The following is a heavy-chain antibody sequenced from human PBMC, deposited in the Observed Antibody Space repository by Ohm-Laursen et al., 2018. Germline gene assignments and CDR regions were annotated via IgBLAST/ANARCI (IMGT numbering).Heavy chain of an antibody. CDR1: GFTFSSYA. CDR3: ARGQYYYDSSGFGFWYFDL. J-gene: IGHJ2*01. Sequence: GSLRLSCTASGFTFSSYAMSWVRQAPGKGLEWVSAISGSGGSTYYADSVQGRFTISRDDSKNTLYLQMNSLRAEDTAVYYCARGQYYYDSSGFGFWYFDLWGRGTLVTVSS. CDR2: ISGSGGST. V-gene: IGHV3-23*01. D-gene: IGHD3-22*01.